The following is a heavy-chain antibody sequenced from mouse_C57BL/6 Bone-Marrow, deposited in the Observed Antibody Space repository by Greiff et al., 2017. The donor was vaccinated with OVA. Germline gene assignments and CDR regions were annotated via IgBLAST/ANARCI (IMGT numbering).Heavy chain of an antibody. CDR3: AIYITTVAYEGYFDV. CDR2: IHPSDSDT. V-gene: IGHV1-74*01. J-gene: IGHJ1*03. Sequence: QVQLKQPGAELVKPGASVKVSCKASGYTFTSYWMHWVKQRPGQGLEWIGRIHPSDSDTNYNQKFKGKATLTVAKASSTAYMQLSSLTSEDSAVYYFAIYITTVAYEGYFDVWGTGTTVTVSS. D-gene: IGHD1-1*01. CDR1: GYTFTSYW.